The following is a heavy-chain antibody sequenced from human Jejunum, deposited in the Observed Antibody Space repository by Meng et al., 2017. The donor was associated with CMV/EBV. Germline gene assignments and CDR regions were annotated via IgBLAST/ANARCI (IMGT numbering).Heavy chain of an antibody. V-gene: IGHV4-39*07. Sequence: QGHLQEPGPGLVKPSETLSLTCTVSGDSISSGRHFWGWIRQAPGKGLEWIATIHYTETTHYNPSLKSRITISVDTSKNQISLKVNSVTAADTAMYYCAADISTAWFYYWGQGTLVTVSS. D-gene: IGHD2-2*01. CDR3: AADISTAWFYY. J-gene: IGHJ4*02. CDR2: IHYTETT. CDR1: GDSISSGRHF.